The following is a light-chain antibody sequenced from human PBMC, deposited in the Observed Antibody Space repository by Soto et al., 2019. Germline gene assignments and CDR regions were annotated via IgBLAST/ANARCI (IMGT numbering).Light chain of an antibody. V-gene: IGKV3-15*01. Sequence: TVLTQSPATLSVSLGERVTLSCRASQSVRNNLAWYQHKPGQPPRLLIYGASTRATDIPARFSGSGSGTEFTLTISGLQSEDFAVYYCQEYDNWPPWTFGLGTKVDIK. J-gene: IGKJ1*01. CDR1: QSVRNN. CDR3: QEYDNWPPWT. CDR2: GAS.